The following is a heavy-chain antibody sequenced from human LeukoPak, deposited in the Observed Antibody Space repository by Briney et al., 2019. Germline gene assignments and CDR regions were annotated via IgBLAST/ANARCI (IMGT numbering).Heavy chain of an antibody. J-gene: IGHJ6*02. CDR1: GGSISSYY. V-gene: IGHV4-59*01. Sequence: KASETLSLTCTVSGGSISSYYWNWIRQPPGKALEWLGYAYYSGSTNYNPSLKTRLTISVDTSKAQFSLTLSSETAADTAIYYCASRSGRNYYGMDVWGQGTTVIVSS. CDR3: ASRSGRNYYGMDV. D-gene: IGHD3-10*01. CDR2: AYYSGST.